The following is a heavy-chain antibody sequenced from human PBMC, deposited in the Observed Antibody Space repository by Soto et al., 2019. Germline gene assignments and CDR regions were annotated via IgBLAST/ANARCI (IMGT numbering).Heavy chain of an antibody. V-gene: IGHV3-74*01. CDR2: INSDGSTT. J-gene: IGHJ4*02. CDR1: GFTFSEYW. Sequence: EVQLVESGGGLVQPGGSLRLSCGASGFTFSEYWMHWVRQAPGKGLVWVSRINSDGSTTNYADPVKGRFTISRDNAKKTLFLQMNSLRDEDLAVYYCARENSRSYHFDYLGQGILGNGSS. CDR3: ARENSRSYHFDY. D-gene: IGHD3-22*01.